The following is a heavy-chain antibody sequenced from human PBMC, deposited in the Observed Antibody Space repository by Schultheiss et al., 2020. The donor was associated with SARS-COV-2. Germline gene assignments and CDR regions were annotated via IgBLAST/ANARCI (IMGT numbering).Heavy chain of an antibody. CDR2: IRSKAYGGTT. D-gene: IGHD2-21*01. CDR3: TSSLIG. V-gene: IGHV3-49*04. CDR1: GFTFSSYD. Sequence: GGSLRLSCAASGFTFSSYDMHWVRQAPGKGLEWVGFIRSKAYGGTTEYAASVKGRFTISRDDSKSIAYLQMNSLKTEDTAVYYCTSSLIGWGQGTLVTVSS. J-gene: IGHJ4*02.